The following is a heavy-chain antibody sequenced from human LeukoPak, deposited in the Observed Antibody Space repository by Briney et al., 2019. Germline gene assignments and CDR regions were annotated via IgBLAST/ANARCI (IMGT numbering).Heavy chain of an antibody. J-gene: IGHJ3*02. Sequence: GESLKISCKGSGYSFTSYWIGWVRQLPGKGLEWMGIIYPGDSDTRYSLSFQGQVTISADKSIATAYLQWSSLKASDTAMYYCARRARHDAFDIWGQGTMVTVSS. CDR1: GYSFTSYW. V-gene: IGHV5-51*01. CDR2: IYPGDSDT. CDR3: ARRARHDAFDI.